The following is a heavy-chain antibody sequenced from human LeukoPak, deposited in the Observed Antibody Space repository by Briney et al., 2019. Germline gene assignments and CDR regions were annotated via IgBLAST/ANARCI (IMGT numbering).Heavy chain of an antibody. Sequence: PGRSLRLSCAASGFTFSSYAMHWVRQAPGKGLEWVAVISYDGSNKYYADSVKGRFTISRDNSKNTLYLQMNSLRAEDTAVYYCAKDPSRAQKQLAPPEGYWGQGTLVTVSS. D-gene: IGHD6-13*01. CDR1: GFTFSSYA. J-gene: IGHJ4*02. CDR3: AKDPSRAQKQLAPPEGY. V-gene: IGHV3-30-3*01. CDR2: ISYDGSNK.